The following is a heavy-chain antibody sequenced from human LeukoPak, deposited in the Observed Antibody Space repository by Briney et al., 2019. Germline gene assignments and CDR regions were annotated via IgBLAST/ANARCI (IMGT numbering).Heavy chain of an antibody. CDR1: GGSFSGYY. V-gene: IGHV4-34*01. J-gene: IGHJ4*02. D-gene: IGHD4-11*01. CDR2: INHNGSA. CDR3: ARGQGTVTTH. Sequence: PSETLSLTCAVSGGSFSGYYWTWLRQPPGKGLEWIGEINHNGSANYNPSLMSRVTISLDTSKNHFSLNLSSVTAADTAVYYCARGQGTVTTHWGQGTLVTVSS.